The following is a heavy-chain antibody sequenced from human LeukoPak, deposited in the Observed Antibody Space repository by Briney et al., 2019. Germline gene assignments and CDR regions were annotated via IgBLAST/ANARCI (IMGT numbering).Heavy chain of an antibody. CDR3: AREKYQLHYFDY. CDR2: IWYDGSNK. CDR1: GFTFSSYG. Sequence: GRSLRLSCAASGFTFSSYGMHWVRQAPGKGLEGVAVIWYDGSNKYYADSVKGRFTISRDNSKNTLYLQMNSLRAEDTAVYYCAREKYQLHYFDYWGQGTLVTVSP. J-gene: IGHJ4*02. V-gene: IGHV3-33*01. D-gene: IGHD2-2*01.